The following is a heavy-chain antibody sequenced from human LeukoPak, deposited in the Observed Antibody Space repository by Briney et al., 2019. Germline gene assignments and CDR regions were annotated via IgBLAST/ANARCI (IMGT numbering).Heavy chain of an antibody. D-gene: IGHD3-10*01. CDR3: AKTPKLIRGTPDY. CDR2: ISSGGGDA. J-gene: IGHJ4*02. V-gene: IGHV3-23*01. Sequence: GGSLRLSCAASGFTFGSYAMTWVRQAPGKGLEWVSVISSGGGDANYADSVKGRFTISRDNSKNTLYLQMSSLRAEDTAIYYCAKTPKLIRGTPDYWGQGTLVIVSS. CDR1: GFTFGSYA.